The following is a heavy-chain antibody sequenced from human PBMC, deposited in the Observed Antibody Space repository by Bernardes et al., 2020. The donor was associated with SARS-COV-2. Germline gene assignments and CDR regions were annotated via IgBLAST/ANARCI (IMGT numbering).Heavy chain of an antibody. D-gene: IGHD3-10*01. J-gene: IGHJ4*02. CDR2: ISSYNGNT. CDR3: ARGLAVTHYYDSESYSAYNPSYFDY. V-gene: IGHV1-18*01. CDR1: GYTFTRYS. Sequence: ASVKVSCKTSGYTFTRYSIRWVRQAPGQGLEWMGWISSYNGNTNYAQKFQGRVTMTTDTSTSTVYMELRSLRSDDTAMYYCARGLAVTHYYDSESYSAYNPSYFDYWGQGTLVTVSS.